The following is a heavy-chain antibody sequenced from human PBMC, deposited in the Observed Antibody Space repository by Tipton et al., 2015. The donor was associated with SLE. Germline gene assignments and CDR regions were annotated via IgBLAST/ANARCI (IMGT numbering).Heavy chain of an antibody. CDR3: ARDYYDFWSGSLYYFDY. D-gene: IGHD3-3*01. CDR2: INHSGST. J-gene: IGHJ4*02. CDR1: GGSFSGYY. Sequence: TLSLTCAVYGGSFSGYYWSWIRQLPGKGLEWIGEINHSGSTNYNPSLKSRVTISVDTSKNQFSLKLSSVTAADTAVYYCARDYYDFWSGSLYYFDYWGQGTLVTVSS. V-gene: IGHV4-34*01.